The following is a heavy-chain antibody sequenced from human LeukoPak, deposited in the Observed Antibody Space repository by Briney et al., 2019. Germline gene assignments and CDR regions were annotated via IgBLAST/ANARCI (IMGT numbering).Heavy chain of an antibody. CDR2: IRYDGRNK. V-gene: IGHV3-30*02. D-gene: IGHD3-10*01. J-gene: IGHJ6*03. CDR3: SKDFRAMVRGAAQYYYYRDV. Sequence: GGSLSLSCAASGFTFSSYGMHWGLRPPAKGLEGVAFIRYDGRNKNYEHSVKGRFTIPLDNSKNQLYLQMNSLRAEDTAVYSCSKDFRAMVRGAAQYYYYRDVWVKGTTITIP. CDR1: GFTFSSYG.